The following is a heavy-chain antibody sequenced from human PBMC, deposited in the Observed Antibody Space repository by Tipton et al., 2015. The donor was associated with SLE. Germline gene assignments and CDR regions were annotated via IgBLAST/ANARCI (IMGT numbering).Heavy chain of an antibody. D-gene: IGHD3-3*01. CDR1: GGSISSYY. J-gene: IGHJ4*02. V-gene: IGHV4-59*01. CDR2: IYYSGST. CDR3: ARALGPTILGVGY. Sequence: LRLSCTVSGGSISSYYWSWIRQPPGKGLEWIGYIYYSGSTNYNPSLKSRVTISVDTSKNQFSLKLSSVTAADTAVYYCARALGPTILGVGYWGQGTLVTVSS.